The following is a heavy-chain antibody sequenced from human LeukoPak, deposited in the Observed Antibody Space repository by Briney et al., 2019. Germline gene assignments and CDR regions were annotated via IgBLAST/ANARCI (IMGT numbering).Heavy chain of an antibody. CDR3: AMRALYSYTYYFDY. CDR2: IYYSGST. CDR1: GGSISSGGYY. V-gene: IGHV4-31*03. D-gene: IGHD5-18*01. Sequence: SQTLSLTCTVSGGSISSGGYYWSWIRQHPGKGLEWIGYIYYSGSTYYNPSLKSRVTISVDTSKNQFSLKLSSVTAADTAVYYCAMRALYSYTYYFDYWGQRTLVTVSS. J-gene: IGHJ4*02.